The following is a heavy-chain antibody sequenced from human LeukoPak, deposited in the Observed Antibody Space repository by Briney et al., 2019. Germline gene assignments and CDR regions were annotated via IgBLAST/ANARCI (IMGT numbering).Heavy chain of an antibody. CDR1: GGSFSNNY. D-gene: IGHD6-13*01. CDR2: INHSGST. Sequence: SETLSHTCAVYGGSFSNNYWNWIRQPPGKGLEGIGEINHSGSTNYNLSLKSRVTISVDTSKNQFSLRLSSVTAADTAVYYCARGRSSIRYFDLWGRGTLVTVSS. V-gene: IGHV4-34*01. CDR3: ARGRSSIRYFDL. J-gene: IGHJ2*01.